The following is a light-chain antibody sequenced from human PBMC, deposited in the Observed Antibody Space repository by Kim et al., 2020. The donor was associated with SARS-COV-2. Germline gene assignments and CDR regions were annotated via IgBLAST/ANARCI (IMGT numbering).Light chain of an antibody. V-gene: IGKV4-1*01. CDR3: QQYYTTPLT. Sequence: DIVMTQSPDSLALSLGERATINCKSSQSVLYNSNNKNYLAWYQQKPGQPPKLLIYWASTRESGVPDRFSGSGSGTDFTLTISSLQAEDVAAYYCQQYYTTPLTFGGGTKVDIK. CDR2: WAS. J-gene: IGKJ4*01. CDR1: QSVLYNSNNKNY.